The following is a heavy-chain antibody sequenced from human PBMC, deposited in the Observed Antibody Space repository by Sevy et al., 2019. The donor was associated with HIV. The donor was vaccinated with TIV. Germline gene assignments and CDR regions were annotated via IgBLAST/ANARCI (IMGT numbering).Heavy chain of an antibody. CDR1: GFTFSSYA. CDR2: ISYDVSNK. D-gene: IGHD2-15*01. V-gene: IGHV3-30-3*01. CDR3: ARGRVYCSGGSCYEGGFDY. J-gene: IGHJ4*02. Sequence: GGSLRLSCAASGFTFSSYAMHWVRQAPGKGLEWVAVISYDVSNKYYADSVKGRFTISRDNSKNTLYLQMNSLRAEDTAVYYCARGRVYCSGGSCYEGGFDYWGQGTLVTVSS.